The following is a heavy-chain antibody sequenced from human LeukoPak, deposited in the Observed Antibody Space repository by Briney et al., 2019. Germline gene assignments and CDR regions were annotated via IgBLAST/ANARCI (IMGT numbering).Heavy chain of an antibody. CDR2: IKEDGSEK. CDR3: ARDSSGYQ. J-gene: IGHJ4*02. Sequence: GGSLRLSCAASGFTFSTYWMSWVRQAPGKGLEWVASIKEDGSEKYYGDSVKGRFTISRDNAKNSLYLEMNSLRVEDTAVYYCARDSSGYQWGQGTLVTVSS. D-gene: IGHD3-22*01. CDR1: GFTFSTYW. V-gene: IGHV3-7*01.